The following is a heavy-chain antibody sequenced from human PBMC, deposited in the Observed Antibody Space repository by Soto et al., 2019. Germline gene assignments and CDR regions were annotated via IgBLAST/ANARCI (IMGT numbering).Heavy chain of an antibody. CDR3: ARGRYGDY. Sequence: QVHLVQSGAEVKKPGASVKVSCKGSGYIFTTYGITWVRQAHGQGLEWRGWISAHNGNTNYAQKLQGRVTVTRDTSTTTAYMELRNLRADDTAVYYCARGRYGDYWGQGALVTVSS. V-gene: IGHV1-18*01. J-gene: IGHJ4*02. CDR2: ISAHNGNT. CDR1: GYIFTTYG. D-gene: IGHD1-1*01.